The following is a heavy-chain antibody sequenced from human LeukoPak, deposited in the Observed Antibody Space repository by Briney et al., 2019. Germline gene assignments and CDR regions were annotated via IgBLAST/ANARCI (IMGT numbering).Heavy chain of an antibody. Sequence: PGGSLRLSCAASGFTFSIYWMIWARQARGKGREGVANIKQDGSETYSVDSVTGRFTISRDNAKTSLSLQLNSLRAEDTAVYYCARRSSSWYGWFDPWGQGTLVTVSS. J-gene: IGHJ5*02. CDR3: ARRSSSWYGWFDP. V-gene: IGHV3-7*01. D-gene: IGHD6-13*01. CDR1: GFTFSIYW. CDR2: IKQDGSET.